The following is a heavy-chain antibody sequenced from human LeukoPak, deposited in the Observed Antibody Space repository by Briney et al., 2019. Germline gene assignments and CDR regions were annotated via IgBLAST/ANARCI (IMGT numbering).Heavy chain of an antibody. CDR2: INSDSSHI. CDR3: ARDRPHDYVWGSYRPDAFDI. CDR1: GFTFSSYS. D-gene: IGHD3-16*02. Sequence: PGGSLRLSCAASGFTFSSYSMNWVRQAPGKGLEWVSSINSDSSHIYYADSVKGRFTISRDDAKDSLYLQMNSLRAEDTAVYYCARDRPHDYVWGSYRPDAFDIWGQGTMVTVSS. J-gene: IGHJ3*02. V-gene: IGHV3-21*01.